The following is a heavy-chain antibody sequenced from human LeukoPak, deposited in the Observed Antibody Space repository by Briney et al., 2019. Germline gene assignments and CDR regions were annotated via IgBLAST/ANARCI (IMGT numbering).Heavy chain of an antibody. V-gene: IGHV4-39*07. J-gene: IGHJ4*02. CDR2: IYYSGST. D-gene: IGHD2-21*02. CDR3: ARVVTAILPYFDC. Sequence: KPSETLSLTCTVSGGSISSSSYYWGWLRQPPGKGLEWIGCIYYSGSTYHNPSLKSRVTISVDTSKNQFSLKMSSVTAADTAVYYCARVVTAILPYFDCWGQGTLVTVSS. CDR1: GGSISSSSYY.